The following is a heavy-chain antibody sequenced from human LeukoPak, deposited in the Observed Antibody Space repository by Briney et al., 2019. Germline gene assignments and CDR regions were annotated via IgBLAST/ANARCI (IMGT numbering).Heavy chain of an antibody. J-gene: IGHJ6*02. CDR1: GGSISSYY. D-gene: IGHD4-11*01. CDR3: ARDTAMTTHYYYGVDV. Sequence: SEILSLTFSDSGGSISSYYWNLIRQPPGKGLEWIGNLYYSGSTNYNPSLKSRVTISVDKSKNQFSLKLSSVPAADTAVYFCARDTAMTTHYYYGVDVWGQGTTVTVSS. V-gene: IGHV4-59*01. CDR2: LYYSGST.